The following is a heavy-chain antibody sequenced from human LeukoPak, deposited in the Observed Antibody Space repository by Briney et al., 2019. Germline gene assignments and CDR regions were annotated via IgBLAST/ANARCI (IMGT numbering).Heavy chain of an antibody. CDR2: ISSSGSTI. CDR3: ARDYPYSYYMNV. D-gene: IGHD4-11*01. Sequence: GGSLRLSCAASGFTFSSYEMNWVRQAPGKGLQWVSYISSSGSTIYYADSVKGRFTISRDNAKNSLYLQMNSLRAEDTAVYYCARDYPYSYYMNVWGNGTTVTVSS. CDR1: GFTFSSYE. V-gene: IGHV3-48*03. J-gene: IGHJ6*03.